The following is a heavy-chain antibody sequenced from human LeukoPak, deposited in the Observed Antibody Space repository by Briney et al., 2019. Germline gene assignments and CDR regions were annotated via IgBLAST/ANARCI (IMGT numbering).Heavy chain of an antibody. D-gene: IGHD6-19*01. CDR2: IIPIFGTA. Sequence: ASVKVSCKASGGTFSSYAISWVRQAPGQGLEWMGGIIPIFGTANYAQKFQGRVTITADESTSTAYMELSSLRSEDTAVYYCARLSDSSGWSPASNWGQGTLVSVSS. CDR1: GGTFSSYA. CDR3: ARLSDSSGWSPASN. J-gene: IGHJ1*01. V-gene: IGHV1-69*13.